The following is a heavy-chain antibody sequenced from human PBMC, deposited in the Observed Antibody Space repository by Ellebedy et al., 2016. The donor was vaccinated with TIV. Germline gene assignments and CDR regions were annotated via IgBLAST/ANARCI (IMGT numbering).Heavy chain of an antibody. Sequence: GESLKISCAASGFTFNHNGMRWVRQAPGKGLEWVAVVWNDGNNKYYADSVRGRFTISRDNSKNTVYLQMNSLRAEDTAVYYCAKQDYFYESDGYWRYYFDYWGQGTLVNVSS. J-gene: IGHJ4*02. V-gene: IGHV3-33*06. D-gene: IGHD3-22*01. CDR2: VWNDGNNK. CDR3: AKQDYFYESDGYWRYYFDY. CDR1: GFTFNHNG.